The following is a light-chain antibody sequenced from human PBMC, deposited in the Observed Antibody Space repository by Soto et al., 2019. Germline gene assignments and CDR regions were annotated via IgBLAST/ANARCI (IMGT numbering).Light chain of an antibody. CDR2: DAS. J-gene: IGKJ5*01. CDR3: QQYENLPT. Sequence: DIQMTQSPSSLCASVGDRVTIAGQASQNINNYLNWDQQKPGRAPKLLIYDASNLEAGVPSRLRGSGSGTDFTITIRRLQPEDIATYYCQQYENLPTFGQGTRLEIK. V-gene: IGKV1-33*01. CDR1: QNINNY.